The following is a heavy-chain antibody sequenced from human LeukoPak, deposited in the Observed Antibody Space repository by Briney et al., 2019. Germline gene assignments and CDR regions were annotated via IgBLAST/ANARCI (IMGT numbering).Heavy chain of an antibody. J-gene: IGHJ3*02. Sequence: GGSLRLSCAASGFTFSSYEMNWVRQAPGKGLEWVSYISSSGSTIYYADSVKGRFTISRDNAKNSLYLQMNSLRAEDTAVYYCARDGKWFGESHALDIWGQGTMVTVSS. CDR1: GFTFSSYE. CDR2: ISSSGSTI. CDR3: ARDGKWFGESHALDI. V-gene: IGHV3-48*03. D-gene: IGHD3-10*01.